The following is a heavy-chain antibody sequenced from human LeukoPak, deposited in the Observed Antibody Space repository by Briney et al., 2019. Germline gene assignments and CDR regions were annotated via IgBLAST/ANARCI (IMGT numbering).Heavy chain of an antibody. D-gene: IGHD4-11*01. V-gene: IGHV3-23*01. CDR1: GFLFSDYF. J-gene: IGHJ4*02. CDR2: ISGGGGAT. CDR3: AKEDDYSNYVDY. Sequence: PGGSLRLSCAASGFLFSDYFVTWIRQAPGKGLEWVATISGGGGATYYADSVKGRFSISRDNSKSTLFLQMNTLEAEDTALYYCAKEDDYSNYVDYWGRGTPVTVSS.